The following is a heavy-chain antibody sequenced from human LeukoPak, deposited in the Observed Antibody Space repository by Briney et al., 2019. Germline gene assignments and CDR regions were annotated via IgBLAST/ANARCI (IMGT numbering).Heavy chain of an antibody. V-gene: IGHV4-4*02. CDR1: GGSISSSNW. CDR2: IYHSGST. J-gene: IGHJ4*02. D-gene: IGHD5-18*01. CDR3: ATVDTAMPDMIFDY. Sequence: SETLSLTCAVSGGSISSSNWWSWVRQPPGKGLEWIGEIYHSGSTNYNPSLKSRVTISVDKSKNQFSLKLSSVTAADTAVYYCATVDTAMPDMIFDYWGQGTLVTVSS.